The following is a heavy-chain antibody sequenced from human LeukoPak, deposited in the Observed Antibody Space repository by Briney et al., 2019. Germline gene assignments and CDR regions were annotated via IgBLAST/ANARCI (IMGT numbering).Heavy chain of an antibody. CDR3: ARRESYGSGSIDY. CDR2: INHSRST. J-gene: IGHJ4*02. Sequence: SETLSLTCAVYGGSFSPYYWSWIRQSPDKGLEWIGEINHSRSTNYNPSLKSRVTISVDTSKNQFSLKLSSVTAADTAVYYCARRESYGSGSIDYWGQGTLVTVSS. D-gene: IGHD3-10*01. CDR1: GGSFSPYY. V-gene: IGHV4-34*01.